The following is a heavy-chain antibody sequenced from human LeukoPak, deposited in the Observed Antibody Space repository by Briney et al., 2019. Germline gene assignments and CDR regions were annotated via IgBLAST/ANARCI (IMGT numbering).Heavy chain of an antibody. CDR1: GFTFSSYE. D-gene: IGHD3-10*01. J-gene: IGHJ4*02. CDR3: ARGFYYYGSGSYHFDY. Sequence: GGSLRLSCAASGFTFSSYEMNWVRQAPGKGLEWVSYISSSGSTIYYADSVKGRFTISRDNAKNSLYLQMNSLRAEDTAVYYCARGFYYYGSGSYHFDYWGQGTLVTVSS. CDR2: ISSSGSTI. V-gene: IGHV3-48*03.